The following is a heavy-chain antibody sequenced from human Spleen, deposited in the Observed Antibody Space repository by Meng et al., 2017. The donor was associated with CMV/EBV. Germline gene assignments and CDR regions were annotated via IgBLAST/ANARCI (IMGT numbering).Heavy chain of an antibody. CDR3: AKGPSAITIFGLAIDF. V-gene: IGHV3-30*02. CDR1: GFTFSSYG. CDR2: IRYDGGTK. Sequence: GGSLRLSCSASGFTFSSYGMHWVRQAPGKGLEWVSFIRYDGGTKYYADSVKGRFSISRDNSKNTLSLQMNSLRGEDTAYYHCAKGPSAITIFGLAIDFWGQGTLVTVSS. J-gene: IGHJ4*02. D-gene: IGHD3-3*01.